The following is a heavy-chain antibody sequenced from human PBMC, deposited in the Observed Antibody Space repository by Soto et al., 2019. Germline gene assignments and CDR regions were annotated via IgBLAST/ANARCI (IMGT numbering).Heavy chain of an antibody. Sequence: ASVKVSCKASGYTFTSYDIKWVRQATGQGLEWMGWMNPNSGNTGYAQKFQGRVTMTRNTSISTAYMELSSLRSEDTAVYYCARATYYDFWSAPDYWGQGTLVTVYS. CDR3: ARATYYDFWSAPDY. D-gene: IGHD3-3*01. V-gene: IGHV1-8*01. J-gene: IGHJ4*02. CDR1: GYTFTSYD. CDR2: MNPNSGNT.